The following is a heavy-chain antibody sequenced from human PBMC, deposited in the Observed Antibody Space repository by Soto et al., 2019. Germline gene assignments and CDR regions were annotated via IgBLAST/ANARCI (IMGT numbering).Heavy chain of an antibody. CDR1: GFTVSSNY. CDR2: IYSGGST. V-gene: IGHV3-53*01. J-gene: IGHJ6*02. CDR3: ARDRGGRVLEWLLSPQYYYYGMDV. Sequence: PGGSLRLSCAASGFTVSSNYMSWVRQAPGKGLEWVSVIYSGGSTYYADSVKGRFTISRDNSKNTLYLQMNSLRAEDTAVYYCARDRGGRVLEWLLSPQYYYYGMDVWGQGTTVTVSS. D-gene: IGHD3-3*01.